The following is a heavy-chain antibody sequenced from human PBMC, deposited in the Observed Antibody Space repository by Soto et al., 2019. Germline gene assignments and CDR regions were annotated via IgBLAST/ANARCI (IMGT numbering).Heavy chain of an antibody. CDR1: GGSISTYY. J-gene: IGHJ6*02. Sequence: SETISRTCSLTGGSISTYYWTWIRQPPGKGLDWLGCSYYDGSAKSAPPRRTGATISVQKSKNKLPQSLPSVPPAQTPVYFCAGAVQPPPRADYGMDVWGQGTPVT. V-gene: IGHV4-59*01. CDR3: AGAVQPPPRADYGMDV. D-gene: IGHD1-1*01. CDR2: SYYDGSA.